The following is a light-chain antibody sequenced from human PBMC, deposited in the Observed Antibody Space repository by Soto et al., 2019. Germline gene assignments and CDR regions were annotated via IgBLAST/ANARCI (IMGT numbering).Light chain of an antibody. Sequence: DIQMTQSPSSLSASVGDRVTITCRASQSISSYLNWYQQKPGKAPKLLIYAASSLQTGVPSRFSGSGSGTACTLTISSLQPEDFATYYCKQSYSTPWYTFGQGTKLEIK. V-gene: IGKV1-39*01. J-gene: IGKJ2*01. CDR2: AAS. CDR3: KQSYSTPWYT. CDR1: QSISSY.